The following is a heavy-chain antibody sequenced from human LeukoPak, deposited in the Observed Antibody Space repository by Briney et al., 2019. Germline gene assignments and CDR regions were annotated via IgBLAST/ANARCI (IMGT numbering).Heavy chain of an antibody. V-gene: IGHV3-23*01. CDR1: GFSVVNAW. D-gene: IGHD4-23*01. CDR3: AKDSEATITPLSAFDI. J-gene: IGHJ3*02. CDR2: ISGSGGST. Sequence: GGSLRLSCAASGFSVVNAWMSWVRQAPGKGLEWVSSISGSGGSTYSADSVKGRFTNSRENSNNTLYLQMNSLRADDTAMYYCAKDSEATITPLSAFDIWGQGTMVTVSS.